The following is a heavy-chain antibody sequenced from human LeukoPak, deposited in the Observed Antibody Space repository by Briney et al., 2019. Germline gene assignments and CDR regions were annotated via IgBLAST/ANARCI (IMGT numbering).Heavy chain of an antibody. CDR3: AKDLVGATSSDYYGMDV. Sequence: GRSLRLSCAASGFTFSSYGMHWVRQAPGKGLEWVAAISYDGSNKYYADSVKGRFTISRDNSKNTLYLQMNSLRAEDTAVYYCAKDLVGATSSDYYGMDVWGQGTTVTVSS. D-gene: IGHD1-26*01. J-gene: IGHJ6*02. CDR2: ISYDGSNK. CDR1: GFTFSSYG. V-gene: IGHV3-30*18.